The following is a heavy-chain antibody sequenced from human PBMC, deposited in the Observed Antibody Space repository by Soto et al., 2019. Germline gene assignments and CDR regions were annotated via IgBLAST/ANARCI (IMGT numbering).Heavy chain of an antibody. D-gene: IGHD3-22*01. CDR1: GFTFSSYG. CDR2: ISYDGSNK. Sequence: GGSLRLSCAASGFTFSSYGMHWVRQVPGKGLEWVALISYDGSNKYYADSVKGRFTISRDNSKNTLYLQMHSLRAEDTAVYYCAKGTYYYDSSGLDYWGQGTLVTVSS. J-gene: IGHJ4*02. V-gene: IGHV3-30*18. CDR3: AKGTYYYDSSGLDY.